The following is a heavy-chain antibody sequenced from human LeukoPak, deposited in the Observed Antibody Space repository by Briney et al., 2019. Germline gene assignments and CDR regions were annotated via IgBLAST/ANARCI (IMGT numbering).Heavy chain of an antibody. J-gene: IGHJ4*02. CDR2: IKHDGSEE. CDR1: GFTFSYAW. D-gene: IGHD3-16*02. Sequence: GGSLRLSCAASGFTFSYAWMSWVRQAPGNGLEWVANIKHDGSEEYYVDSVKGRFTVSRDDGRNSVSLQMNSVRAEDTAVYYCGYTNNFYHWGQGTLVVVSS. CDR3: GYTNNFYH. V-gene: IGHV3-7*01.